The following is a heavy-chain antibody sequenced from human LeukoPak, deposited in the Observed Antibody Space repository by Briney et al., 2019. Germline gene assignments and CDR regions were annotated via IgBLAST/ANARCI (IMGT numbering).Heavy chain of an antibody. Sequence: GGSLRLSCEASGFTFSDYSMNWVRQTPGKGLEWVSYIGGRTKSIFYADSVKGRFTISRDNAKNSLYLQMNSLRAEDTAVYYCARDRRAFDYWGQGTLVTVSS. CDR1: GFTFSDYS. V-gene: IGHV3-48*04. CDR3: ARDRRAFDY. J-gene: IGHJ4*02. CDR2: IGGRTKSI.